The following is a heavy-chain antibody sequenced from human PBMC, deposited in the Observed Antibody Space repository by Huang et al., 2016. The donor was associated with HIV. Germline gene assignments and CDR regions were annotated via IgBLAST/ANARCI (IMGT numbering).Heavy chain of an antibody. D-gene: IGHD5-18*01. CDR1: GYSFAKYW. CDR3: ARLDTARNYYYYGLDV. CDR2: IYPDDSDT. Sequence: EEQLVQSGAEVKKPGESLKISCEGSGYSFAKYWIGWVRQMPGKGLEWMGIIYPDDSDTRYSPSFQGQVSSSADKSISTAYLQWSSLKASDTAMYYCARLDTARNYYYYGLDVWGQGTSVIVSS. J-gene: IGHJ6*02. V-gene: IGHV5-51*01.